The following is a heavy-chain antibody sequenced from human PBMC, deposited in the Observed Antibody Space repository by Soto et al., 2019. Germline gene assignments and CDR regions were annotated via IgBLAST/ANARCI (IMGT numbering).Heavy chain of an antibody. V-gene: IGHV3-30*03. CDR2: TTDDGSER. Sequence: QVQLVESGGGVVQPGTSLRLSCVASGFAFRNYGIQWVRQAPGKGLEWVAGTTDDGSERFLADSVKGRFTIARDNSKNTLYLQMNSLRPEDKAVYHCARVRGGGRHSISSLALNGMDVWGQGTTVTVSS. CDR3: ARVRGGGRHSISSLALNGMDV. CDR1: GFAFRNYG. D-gene: IGHD6-6*01. J-gene: IGHJ6*02.